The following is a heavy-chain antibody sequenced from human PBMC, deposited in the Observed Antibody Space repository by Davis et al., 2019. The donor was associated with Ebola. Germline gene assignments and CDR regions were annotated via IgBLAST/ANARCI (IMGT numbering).Heavy chain of an antibody. CDR3: ARHLSGSLNWFDP. CDR1: GYSFTSYW. D-gene: IGHD1-26*01. J-gene: IGHJ5*02. V-gene: IGHV5-51*01. CDR2: IYPGDSDT. Sequence: GGSLRLSCKGSGYSFTSYWIGWVRQMPGKGLEWMGIIYPGDSDTRYSPSFQGQVTISADKSISTAYLQWSSLKASDTAMYYCARHLSGSLNWFDPWGQGTLVTVSS.